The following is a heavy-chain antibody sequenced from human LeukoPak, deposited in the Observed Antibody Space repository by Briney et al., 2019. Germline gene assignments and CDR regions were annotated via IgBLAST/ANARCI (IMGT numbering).Heavy chain of an antibody. CDR3: AKVAGFSSSWYKTNWFDP. D-gene: IGHD6-13*01. CDR2: ISGSGGST. V-gene: IGHV3-23*01. Sequence: GGSLRLSCAASGFTFSSYSMNWVRQAPGKGLEWVSAISGSGGSTYYADSVKGRFTISRDNSKNTLYLQMNSLRAEDTAVYYCAKVAGFSSSWYKTNWFDPWGQGTLVTVSS. CDR1: GFTFSSYS. J-gene: IGHJ5*02.